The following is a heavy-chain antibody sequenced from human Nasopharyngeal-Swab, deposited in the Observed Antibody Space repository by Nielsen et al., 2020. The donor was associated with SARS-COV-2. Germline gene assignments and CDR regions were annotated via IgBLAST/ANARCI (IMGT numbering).Heavy chain of an antibody. D-gene: IGHD3-16*01. CDR2: IRSKDKNYAT. J-gene: IGHJ4*02. CDR3: TTSFTVGGLKDY. V-gene: IGHV3-73*01. Sequence: VRQMPGKGLEWVGRIRSKDKNYATAYGTSVKGRFIISRDDSKNTAFLQMNSLKTEDTAVYFCTTSFTVGGLKDYWGQGTPVPVSS.